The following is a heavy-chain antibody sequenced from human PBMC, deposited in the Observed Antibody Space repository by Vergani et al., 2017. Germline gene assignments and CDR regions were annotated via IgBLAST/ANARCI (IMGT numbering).Heavy chain of an antibody. CDR1: GFTFISYD. CDR3: ARAVSTTVGDPPGY. V-gene: IGHV3-13*01. D-gene: IGHD4-23*01. Sequence: EVQLVESGGGLVQPGGSLRLSCAASGFTFISYDMHWVRQATGKCLEWVSAIGTAGDTYYPGSVKGRFTISRENAKNSLYLQMNSLRAGDTAIYYCARAVSTTVGDPPGYWGQGTLVTVSS. CDR2: IGTAGDT. J-gene: IGHJ4*02.